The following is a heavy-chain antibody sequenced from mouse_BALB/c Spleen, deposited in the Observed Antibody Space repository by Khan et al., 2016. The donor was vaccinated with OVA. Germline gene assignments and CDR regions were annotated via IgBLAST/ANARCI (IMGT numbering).Heavy chain of an antibody. D-gene: IGHD1-1*01. CDR2: ISYSGVT. Sequence: EVQLQESGPGLVKLSQSLSLTCTVTGYSITSGYAWNWIRQFPGNKLEWMGYISYSGVTSYTPSLKSRISITRDTSKNQFFLQLNSVTTEDTATYYCARGNYYGYYFDYWGQGTTLTVSS. CDR3: ARGNYYGYYFDY. CDR1: GYSITSGYA. J-gene: IGHJ2*01. V-gene: IGHV3-2*02.